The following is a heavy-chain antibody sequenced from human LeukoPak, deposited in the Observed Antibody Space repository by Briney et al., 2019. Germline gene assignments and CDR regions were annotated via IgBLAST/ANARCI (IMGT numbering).Heavy chain of an antibody. V-gene: IGHV3-21*01. CDR1: GFTFSSHR. J-gene: IGHJ4*02. D-gene: IGHD1-1*01. Sequence: PGGSLRLSCAASGFTFSSHRMNWARQAPGKGLEWVSSISTGSSNIYYADSVKGRFTISRDNAKNSLYLQMNSLRAEDTAVYYCARTLDYYFDYWGQGTLVTVSS. CDR2: ISTGSSNI. CDR3: ARTLDYYFDY.